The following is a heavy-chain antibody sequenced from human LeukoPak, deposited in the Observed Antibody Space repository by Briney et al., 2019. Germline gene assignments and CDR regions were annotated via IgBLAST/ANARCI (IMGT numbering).Heavy chain of an antibody. CDR1: GFSLSTSGMC. V-gene: IGHV2-70*11. CDR2: IDWDDDK. Sequence: SGPALVKPTQTLTLTCTFSGFSLSTSGMCGSWIRQPPGKALEWLARIDWDDDKYYSTSLKTRLTISKDTSKNQVVLTMTNMDPVDTATYYCARIRAGYDFWSGYSPGAFDIWGQGTMVTVSS. D-gene: IGHD3-3*01. J-gene: IGHJ3*02. CDR3: ARIRAGYDFWSGYSPGAFDI.